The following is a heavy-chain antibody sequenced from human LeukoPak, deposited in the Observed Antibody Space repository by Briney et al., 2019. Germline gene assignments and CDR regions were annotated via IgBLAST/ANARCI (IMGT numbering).Heavy chain of an antibody. CDR2: INPNSGGT. CDR3: ARGCSSTSCTGDYYYMDV. J-gene: IGHJ6*03. Sequence: ASVKVSCKASGYTFTGYYMHWVRQAPEQGLEWMGWINPNSGGTTYAQKFQGRVTMTRDTSISTAYMELSSLRSDDTAVYFCARGCSSTSCTGDYYYMDVWGKGTTVTVSS. D-gene: IGHD2-2*01. CDR1: GYTFTGYY. V-gene: IGHV1-2*02.